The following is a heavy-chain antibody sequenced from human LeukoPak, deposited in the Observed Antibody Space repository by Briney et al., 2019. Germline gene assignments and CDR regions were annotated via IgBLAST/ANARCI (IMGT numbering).Heavy chain of an antibody. V-gene: IGHV3-30*04. CDR2: IADDGSNK. Sequence: GGSLRLSCAASGFTFSSYAMNWVRQASGKGLEWVAVIADDGSNKYYADSVKGRFTISRDNSNNTLYLQMNSLRAEDTAVYYCARVDDLDAFDTWGQGTMVTVSS. J-gene: IGHJ3*02. CDR1: GFTFSSYA. CDR3: ARVDDLDAFDT. D-gene: IGHD2-2*03.